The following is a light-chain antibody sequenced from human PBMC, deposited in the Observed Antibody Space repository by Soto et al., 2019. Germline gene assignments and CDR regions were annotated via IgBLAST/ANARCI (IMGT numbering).Light chain of an antibody. J-gene: IGLJ2*01. CDR2: SNN. V-gene: IGLV1-47*01. CDR3: ASWDDRSSGML. Sequence: QSVLTQPPSASETPGQRITISCSGSSSNIGSNYVYWYQQLPGTAPKLLIYSNNQRPSGVPDRFSGSKSGTSASLAISGLRSEGEADYSCASWDDRSSGMLLGGGTNVTVL. CDR1: SSNIGSNY.